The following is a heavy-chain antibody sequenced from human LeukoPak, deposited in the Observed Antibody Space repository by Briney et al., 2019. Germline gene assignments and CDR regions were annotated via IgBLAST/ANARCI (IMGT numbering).Heavy chain of an antibody. J-gene: IGHJ6*02. Sequence: GGSLRLSCSASGFTFSSYGTHWVRQAPGKGLEWVALISYDGSDDYHADSVKGRFTISRDNSKNTLYLQMHSLRAEDTAVYYCAKEVNTGYYFYKYGLDVWGQGTTVTVSS. D-gene: IGHD1-1*01. CDR2: ISYDGSDD. V-gene: IGHV3-30*18. CDR3: AKEVNTGYYFYKYGLDV. CDR1: GFTFSSYG.